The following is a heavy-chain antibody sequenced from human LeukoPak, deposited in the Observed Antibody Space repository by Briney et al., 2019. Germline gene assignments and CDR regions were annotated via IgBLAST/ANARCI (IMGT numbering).Heavy chain of an antibody. CDR1: GFTFDDYA. J-gene: IGHJ4*02. Sequence: PGGSLRLSCAASGFTFDDYAMHWVRQAPGKGLEWMGGFDPEDGETIYAQKFQGRVTMTEDTSTDTAYMELSSLRSEDTAVYYCATVYKDWNWDATFDYWGQGTLVTVSS. D-gene: IGHD1-7*01. V-gene: IGHV1-24*01. CDR3: ATVYKDWNWDATFDY. CDR2: FDPEDGET.